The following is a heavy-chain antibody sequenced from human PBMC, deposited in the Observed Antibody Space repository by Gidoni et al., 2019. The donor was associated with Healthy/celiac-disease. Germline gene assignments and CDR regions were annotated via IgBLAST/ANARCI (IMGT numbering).Heavy chain of an antibody. Sequence: EVQLVESGGGLVKPVRSFRLSVAASGFTFSNVWMGRVRPAPGQGLGWVGRIKSKTDGGKTDYAAPVKGRFTISRDDSKNTLYLQMNSLKTEDTAVYYCTTGAAAGDYYYYGMDVWGQGTTVTVSS. V-gene: IGHV3-15*01. J-gene: IGHJ6*02. CDR2: IKSKTDGGKT. D-gene: IGHD6-13*01. CDR1: GFTFSNVW. CDR3: TTGAAAGDYYYYGMDV.